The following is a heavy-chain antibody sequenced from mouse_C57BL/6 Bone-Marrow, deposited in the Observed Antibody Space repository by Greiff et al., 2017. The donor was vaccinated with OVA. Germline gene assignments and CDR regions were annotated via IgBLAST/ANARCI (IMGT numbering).Heavy chain of an antibody. CDR2: IDPSDSYT. Sequence: QVQLKQPGAELVRPGTSVKLSCKASGYTFTSYWMHWVKQRPGQGLEWIGVIDPSDSYTNYNQKFKGKATLTVDTSSSTAYMQLSSLTSEDSAVYYCAREWLLLAWLAYWGQGTLVTVSA. D-gene: IGHD2-3*01. CDR1: GYTFTSYW. V-gene: IGHV1-59*01. CDR3: AREWLLLAWLAY. J-gene: IGHJ3*01.